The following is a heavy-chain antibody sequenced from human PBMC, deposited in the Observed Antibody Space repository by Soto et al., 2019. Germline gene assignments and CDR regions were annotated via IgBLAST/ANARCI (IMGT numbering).Heavy chain of an antibody. J-gene: IGHJ4*02. CDR3: ARDCYYDSSGYLDY. Sequence: PSETLSLTCTVSGCSISSGCYYWSWIRQHPGKGLEWIGYIYYSGSTYYNPSLKSRVTISVDTSKNQFSLKLSSVTAADTAVYYCARDCYYDSSGYLDYWGQGTLVTVSS. V-gene: IGHV4-31*03. D-gene: IGHD3-22*01. CDR2: IYYSGST. CDR1: GCSISSGCYY.